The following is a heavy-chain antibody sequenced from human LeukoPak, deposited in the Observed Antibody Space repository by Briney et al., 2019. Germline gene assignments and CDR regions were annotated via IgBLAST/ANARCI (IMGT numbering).Heavy chain of an antibody. CDR1: GFRFSYYG. CDR2: ISTSGSTD. J-gene: IGHJ4*02. CDR3: ARATVRESLDY. Sequence: GGSLRLSCAASGFRFSYYGMKWVRQAPGKGLEWVSYISTSGSTDYYADSVKGRFTISRDNAKNSLYLQMNSLRAEDTAVYYCARATVRESLDYWGQGTLVTVSS. D-gene: IGHD3-10*01. V-gene: IGHV3-48*03.